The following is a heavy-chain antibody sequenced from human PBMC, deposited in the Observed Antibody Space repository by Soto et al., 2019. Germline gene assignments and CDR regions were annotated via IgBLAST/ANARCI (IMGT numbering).Heavy chain of an antibody. V-gene: IGHV1-69*12. CDR1: GGTFSSYG. D-gene: IGHD6-25*01. J-gene: IGHJ6*02. CDR3: AAQPIDYYYGMDV. Sequence: QVQLVQSGAEVKKPGSSVNVSCKASGGTFSSYGISWVRQAPGQGLEWMGGMIPIFGTANYAQKFQGRVTITADESTSTAYIELSSLRSENTAVYARAAQPIDYYYGMDVWGQGTTVTVSS. CDR2: MIPIFGTA.